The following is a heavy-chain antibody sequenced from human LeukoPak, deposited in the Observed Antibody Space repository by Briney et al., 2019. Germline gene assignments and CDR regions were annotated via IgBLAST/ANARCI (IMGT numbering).Heavy chain of an antibody. V-gene: IGHV1-46*01. Sequence: ASVKVSCKASGYTFTTYYMHWVRQAPGQGLEWMGTINPSGGSTTYAQKFQGRVTMTRDTSTSTFYMELNSLRSEDSAVYYCARDFDHFGSGSYEDYWGQGTLVTVSS. CDR2: INPSGGST. CDR1: GYTFTTYY. CDR3: ARDFDHFGSGSYEDY. J-gene: IGHJ4*02. D-gene: IGHD3-10*01.